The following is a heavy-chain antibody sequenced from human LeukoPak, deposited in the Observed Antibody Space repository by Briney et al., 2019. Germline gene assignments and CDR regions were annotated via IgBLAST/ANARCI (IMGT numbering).Heavy chain of an antibody. CDR2: ISAYNGNT. CDR3: ARFSATFLGDYYYYMDV. Sequence: GASVKVSCKASGYTFTSYGISWVRQAPGQGLEWMGWISAYNGNTNYAQKPQGRVTMTTDTSTSTAYMELRSLRSDDTAVYYCARFSATFLGDYYYYMDVWGKGTTVTVSS. J-gene: IGHJ6*03. CDR1: GYTFTSYG. D-gene: IGHD3-16*01. V-gene: IGHV1-18*01.